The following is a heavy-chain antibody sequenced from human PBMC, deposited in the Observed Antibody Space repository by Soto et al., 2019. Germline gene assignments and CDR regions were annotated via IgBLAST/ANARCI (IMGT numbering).Heavy chain of an antibody. D-gene: IGHD5-12*01. CDR2: IYYSGST. J-gene: IGHJ4*02. Sequence: SETLSLTCTVSGGSISSGGYYWSWIRQHPGKGLEWIGYIYYSGSTYYNPSLKSRVTISVDTSKNQFSLKLSSVTAADTAVYYCARGHIVATTHSFDYWGQGTLVTVSS. CDR1: GGSISSGGYY. V-gene: IGHV4-31*03. CDR3: ARGHIVATTHSFDY.